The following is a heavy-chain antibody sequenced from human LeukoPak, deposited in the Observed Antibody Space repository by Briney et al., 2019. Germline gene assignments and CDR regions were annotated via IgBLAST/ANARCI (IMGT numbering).Heavy chain of an antibody. CDR2: IYYSGST. CDR1: GGSISSSSYY. D-gene: IGHD6-13*01. J-gene: IGHJ4*02. CDR3: ASSNFVAAAGTVDY. V-gene: IGHV4-39*01. Sequence: SETLSLTCTVSGGSISSSSYYWGWIRQPPGKGLEWIGSIYYSGSTYYNPSLKSRVTISVDTSKNQFSLKLSSVTAADTAVYYCASSNFVAAAGTVDYWGQGTLVTVSS.